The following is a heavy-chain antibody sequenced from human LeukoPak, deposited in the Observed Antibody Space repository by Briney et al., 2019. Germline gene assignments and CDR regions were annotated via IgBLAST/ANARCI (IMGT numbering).Heavy chain of an antibody. D-gene: IGHD3-10*01. CDR3: ARVSEGITMVRGVISY. V-gene: IGHV4-31*03. CDR1: GGSISSGGYY. CDR2: IYYSGST. J-gene: IGHJ4*02. Sequence: SETLSLTCTVSGGSISSGGYYWSWIRQHPGKGLEWIGYIYYSGSTYYNPSLKSRVTISVDTSKNQFSLKLSSVTAADTAVYYCARVSEGITMVRGVISYWGQGTLVTVSS.